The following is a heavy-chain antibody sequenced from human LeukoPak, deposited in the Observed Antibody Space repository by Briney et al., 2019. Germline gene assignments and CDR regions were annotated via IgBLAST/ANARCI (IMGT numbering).Heavy chain of an antibody. D-gene: IGHD2-15*01. J-gene: IGHJ4*02. CDR2: INHSGST. V-gene: IGHV4-34*01. CDR1: GGSFSGYY. Sequence: SSETLSLTCAVYGGSFSGYYWSWIRQPPGKGLEWIGEINHSGSTNYNPSLKSRVTISVDTSKNQFSLKLSSVTAADPAVYYCARGRYCSGGSCYVDYWGQGTLVTVSS. CDR3: ARGRYCSGGSCYVDY.